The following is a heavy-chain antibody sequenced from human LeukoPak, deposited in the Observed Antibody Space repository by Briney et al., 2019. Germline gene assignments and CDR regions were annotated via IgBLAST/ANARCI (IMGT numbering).Heavy chain of an antibody. J-gene: IGHJ4*02. CDR3: VRGIGNYYDSGASDC. V-gene: IGHV3-30*03. CDR2: ISYDGSNK. Sequence: GGSLRLSCAASGFTFSSYGMHWVRQAPGKGLEWVAVISYDGSNKYYAGSVKGRFTISREDAKKSLYLQMNSLRAGDTAVYYCVRGIGNYYDSGASDCWGQGTRVTVAP. D-gene: IGHD3-10*01. CDR1: GFTFSSYG.